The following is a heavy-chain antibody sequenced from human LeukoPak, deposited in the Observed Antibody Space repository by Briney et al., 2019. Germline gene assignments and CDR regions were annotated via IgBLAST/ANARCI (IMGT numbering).Heavy chain of an antibody. CDR2: ILYSGST. CDR1: VGPISSYY. V-gene: IGHV4-59*01. Sequence: SETLSLTCGVSVGPISSYYWSWVRQPPGKGLEWIGYILYSGSTNYNPSLKSRVTISADTSRNQFSLQLTSVTAADTAVYYCARPYSSSAHGSFDIWGQGTMVTVSS. D-gene: IGHD6-6*01. J-gene: IGHJ3*02. CDR3: ARPYSSSAHGSFDI.